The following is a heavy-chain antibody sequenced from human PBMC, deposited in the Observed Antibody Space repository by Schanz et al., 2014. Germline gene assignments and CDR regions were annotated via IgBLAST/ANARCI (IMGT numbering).Heavy chain of an antibody. CDR1: GFTFSDSW. J-gene: IGHJ4*02. CDR2: MYINSGST. V-gene: IGHV3-74*01. D-gene: IGHD3-10*01. CDR3: AVLGGFGELPLDY. Sequence: EVQLVESGGGLVQPGGSLRLSCAASGFTFSDSWMHWVRQAPGKGLEWISSMYINSGSTQYADSVKGRFIISRDSSKNTLFLQMNSLRAEDTAVYYCAVLGGFGELPLDYRGQGTLVTVSS.